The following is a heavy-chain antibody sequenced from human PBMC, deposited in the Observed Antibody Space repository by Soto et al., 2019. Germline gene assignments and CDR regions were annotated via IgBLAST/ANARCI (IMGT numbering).Heavy chain of an antibody. CDR3: ARAIDTAMVWFDP. Sequence: SETLSLTCAVSGGSISSGGYSWSWIRQPPGKGLEWIGYMYHSGSTYYNPSLKSRVTISVDTSKNQFSLKLSSVTAADTAVYYCARAIDTAMVWFDPWGQGTLVTVSS. V-gene: IGHV4-30-2*05. J-gene: IGHJ5*02. CDR1: GGSISSGGYS. D-gene: IGHD5-18*01. CDR2: MYHSGST.